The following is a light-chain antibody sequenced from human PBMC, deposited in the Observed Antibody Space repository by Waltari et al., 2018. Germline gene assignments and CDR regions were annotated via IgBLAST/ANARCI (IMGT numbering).Light chain of an antibody. CDR1: SSDVGSYNL. CDR3: SSYAGSSTLV. Sequence: QSALTQPASVSGSPGQSIPISCTGTSSDVGSYNLVFWYQQYPGKAPKLMIYEVTKRPSGVSNRFSGSKSGNTASLTISGLQAEDEADYYCSSYAGSSTLVFGGGTKLTVL. J-gene: IGLJ2*01. CDR2: EVT. V-gene: IGLV2-23*02.